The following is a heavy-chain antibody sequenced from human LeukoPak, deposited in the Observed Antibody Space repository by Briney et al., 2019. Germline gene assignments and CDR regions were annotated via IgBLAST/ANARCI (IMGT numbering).Heavy chain of an antibody. V-gene: IGHV3-53*01. J-gene: IGHJ4*02. CDR2: IYSGGSM. CDR1: GSIVSSNY. CDR3: ARDPSRGLYYFDH. Sequence: GGSLRLSCAASGSIVSSNYMSWVRQAPGKGLEWVSVIYSGGSMYYADSVKGRFTISRDNSKNTLYLQMNSLRAEDTAVYYCARDPSRGLYYFDHWGQGTLVTVSS. D-gene: IGHD3/OR15-3a*01.